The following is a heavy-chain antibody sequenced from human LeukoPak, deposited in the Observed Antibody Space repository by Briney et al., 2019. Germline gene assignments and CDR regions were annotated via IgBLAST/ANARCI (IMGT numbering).Heavy chain of an antibody. CDR2: ISGNGDIT. Sequence: GGSLRVSCAASGFTFSTYAMSWVRQAPGKGLEWVSTISGNGDITYYADFVKGRFTISRDNSKNTLSVQRNSLRGEDTAVYYCAKDRNYYGSGSYYEYWGQGTLVTVSS. CDR3: AKDRNYYGSGSYYEY. V-gene: IGHV3-23*01. J-gene: IGHJ4*02. CDR1: GFTFSTYA. D-gene: IGHD3-10*01.